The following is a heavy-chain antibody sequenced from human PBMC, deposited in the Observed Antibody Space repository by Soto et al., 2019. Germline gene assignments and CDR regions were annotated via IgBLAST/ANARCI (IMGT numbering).Heavy chain of an antibody. Sequence: QAQLQESGPGLVKPSETLSLTCTVSGASMRGYYWSWIRQPPGKGLEWIGYIYFSGSTKYNPSLTSRATISADTSKDQFSLQLSSVTAAVTAVYYWARGEWGYAFDIWGQGTMVTVPS. CDR1: GASMRGYY. V-gene: IGHV4-59*01. J-gene: IGHJ3*02. CDR3: ARGEWGYAFDI. D-gene: IGHD1-26*01. CDR2: IYFSGST.